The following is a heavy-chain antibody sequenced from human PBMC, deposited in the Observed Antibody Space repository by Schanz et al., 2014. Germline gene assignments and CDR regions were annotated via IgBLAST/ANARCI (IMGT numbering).Heavy chain of an antibody. J-gene: IGHJ4*02. V-gene: IGHV3-23*01. CDR2: ISGRDGST. CDR1: GFTFSSYA. Sequence: EVQLLESGGGLVQPGGSLRLSCAASGFTFSSYAMTWVRQAPGMGLEWVSAISGRDGSTYYADSVRGRFTISRDNSKNTLYLQMNSLRAEDTAVYYCARGGPAYYFDDWGQGTLXTVSS. CDR3: ARGGPAYYFDD.